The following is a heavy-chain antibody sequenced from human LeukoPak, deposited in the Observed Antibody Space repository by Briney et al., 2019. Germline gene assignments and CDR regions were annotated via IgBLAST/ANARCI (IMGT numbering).Heavy chain of an antibody. V-gene: IGHV4-39*01. CDR3: ARRFYSSSWVFDY. CDR1: GGSISSSSYY. CDR2: IYYSGST. D-gene: IGHD6-13*01. J-gene: IGHJ4*02. Sequence: SETLSLTCTVSGGSISSSSYYWGSIRQPPGKGLEWIGSIYYSGSTYYIPSLKSRVTISVDTSKNQFSLKLSSVTAADTAVYYCARRFYSSSWVFDYWGQGTLVTVSS.